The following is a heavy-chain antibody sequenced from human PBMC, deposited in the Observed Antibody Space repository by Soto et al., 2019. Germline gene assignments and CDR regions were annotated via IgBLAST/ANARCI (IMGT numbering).Heavy chain of an antibody. Sequence: VQLQESGPGLVEPSGTLSLTCAVSGDSMNSRDWWSWVRQSPGKGLEWIGEVRPGGRTNYNAALSNRVTISVDESKLQFSLRLPPATAADTAVYYCARVSFSVPTRACFDYWGQGTLVTVSS. CDR1: GDSMNSRDW. J-gene: IGHJ4*02. V-gene: IGHV4-4*02. CDR3: ARVSFSVPTRACFDY. D-gene: IGHD6-19*01. CDR2: VRPGGRT.